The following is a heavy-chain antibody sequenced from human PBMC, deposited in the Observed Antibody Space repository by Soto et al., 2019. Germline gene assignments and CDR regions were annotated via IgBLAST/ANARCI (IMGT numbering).Heavy chain of an antibody. CDR3: AREMYYYDSSGYPNWFDP. J-gene: IGHJ5*02. CDR2: INSDGSST. CDR1: GFTFSSYW. D-gene: IGHD3-22*01. Sequence: EVQLVESGGGLVQPGGSLRLSCAASGFTFSSYWMHWVRQAPGKGLVWVSRINSDGSSTSYADSVKGRFTISRDNAKNTLYLQMNSLRAEDMAVYYCAREMYYYDSSGYPNWFDPWGQGTLVTVSS. V-gene: IGHV3-74*01.